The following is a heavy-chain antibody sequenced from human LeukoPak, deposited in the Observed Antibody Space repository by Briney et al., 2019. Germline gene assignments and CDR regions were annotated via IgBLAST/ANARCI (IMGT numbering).Heavy chain of an antibody. J-gene: IGHJ4*02. CDR1: GYTFTSYG. V-gene: IGHV1-18*01. Sequence: ASVKVPCKASGYTFTSYGISWVRQAPGQGLEWMGWISAYNGNTNYAQKLQGRVTMTTDTSTSTAYMELRSLRSDGTAVYYCATSFNYDSSGYYLPYFDYWGQGTLVTVSS. CDR2: ISAYNGNT. D-gene: IGHD3-22*01. CDR3: ATSFNYDSSGYYLPYFDY.